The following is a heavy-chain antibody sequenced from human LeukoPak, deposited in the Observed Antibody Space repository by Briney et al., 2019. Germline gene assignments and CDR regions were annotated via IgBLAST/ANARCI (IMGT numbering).Heavy chain of an antibody. D-gene: IGHD3-10*01. CDR3: AREGYYGSGSPPSLYFDY. CDR1: GXXFRNYV. J-gene: IGHJ4*02. Sequence: GGSXRXXCAXSGXXFRNYVXXWVRQAPGKGLEWVAVTSSDLNVKLYADSVKGRFTISRDNSRSTLYLQMNSLRPEDTAIHYCAREGYYGSGSPPSLYFDYWGQGTLVTVSS. CDR2: TSSDLNVK. V-gene: IGHV3-30-3*01.